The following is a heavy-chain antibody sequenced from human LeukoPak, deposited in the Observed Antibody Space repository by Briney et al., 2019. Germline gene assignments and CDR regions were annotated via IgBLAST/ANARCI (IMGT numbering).Heavy chain of an antibody. Sequence: GGSLRLSCAASGFTFSSYEMTWVRQAPGKGLEWVSYISSGGSTIYYADSVKGRFTISRDNAKNSLYLQMNSLRAEDTAVYYCARPLGIAVAGYDYWGQGTLVTVSS. CDR2: ISSGGSTI. V-gene: IGHV3-48*03. J-gene: IGHJ4*02. CDR3: ARPLGIAVAGYDY. CDR1: GFTFSSYE. D-gene: IGHD6-19*01.